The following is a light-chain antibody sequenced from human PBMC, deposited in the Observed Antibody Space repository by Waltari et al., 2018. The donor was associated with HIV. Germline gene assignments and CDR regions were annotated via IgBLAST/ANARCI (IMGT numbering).Light chain of an antibody. CDR2: RNN. J-gene: IGLJ3*02. CDR1: SSNIGSHY. CDR3: AAWDDSLWV. V-gene: IGLV1-47*01. Sequence: QSVLTQPPSASGTPGQRVTISCSGSSSNIGSHYVYWYQQLPGTAPKLPIYRNNQRPSGVPDRSSGSKSGTSASLAISGLRSEDAADYYCAAWDDSLWVFGGGTKLTVL.